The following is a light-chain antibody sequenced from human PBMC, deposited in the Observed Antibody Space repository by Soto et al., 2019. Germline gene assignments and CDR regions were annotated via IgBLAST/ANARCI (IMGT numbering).Light chain of an antibody. CDR2: EVS. CDR1: SSDVGGYNY. CDR3: SSYTSSSTYV. J-gene: IGLJ1*01. V-gene: IGLV2-14*01. Sequence: QSVLTQPASVSGSPGQSIIISCTGTSSDVGGYNYVSWYQQYPGKAPKVMIYEVSNRPSGVSNRFSGSKSGNTAALTISGLQAEDEADYYCSSYTSSSTYVFGGGTKVTVL.